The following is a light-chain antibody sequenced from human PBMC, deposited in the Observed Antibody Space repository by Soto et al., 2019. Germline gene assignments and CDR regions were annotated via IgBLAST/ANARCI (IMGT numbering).Light chain of an antibody. CDR1: QSVLYSSNNKNY. J-gene: IGKJ3*01. Sequence: EIVMTQSPDSLAVSLGERATINCKSSQSVLYSSNNKNYLAWYQQKPGQPPKLLIYWASTRESGVPDRFSGSGSGTDFTLTISSPQAEDVAVYYCQQYYSTPPAFGPGTKVDIK. CDR3: QQYYSTPPA. V-gene: IGKV4-1*01. CDR2: WAS.